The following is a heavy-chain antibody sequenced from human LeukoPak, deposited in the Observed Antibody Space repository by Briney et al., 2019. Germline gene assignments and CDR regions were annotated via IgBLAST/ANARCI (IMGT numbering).Heavy chain of an antibody. CDR1: GGSISSYY. J-gene: IGHJ5*02. CDR2: IYTSGST. Sequence: SETLSLTCTVSGGSISSYYWSWIRQPAGKGLEWIGRIYTSGSTNCNPSLKSRVTMSVDTSKNQFSLKLSSVTAADTAVYYCARDKSYGSGSYYTSNWFDPWGQGTLVTVSS. D-gene: IGHD3-10*01. CDR3: ARDKSYGSGSYYTSNWFDP. V-gene: IGHV4-4*07.